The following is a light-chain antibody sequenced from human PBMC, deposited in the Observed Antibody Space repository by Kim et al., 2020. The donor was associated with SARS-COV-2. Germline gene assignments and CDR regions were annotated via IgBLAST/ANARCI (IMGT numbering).Light chain of an antibody. V-gene: IGLV1-51*01. CDR2: DNN. CDR3: GTWDSSLSAYV. Sequence: QNVTISCSGRSSNIGNNYVSWYQQLPGTAPKLLIYDNNKRPSGIPDRFSGSKSGTSATLGITGLQTGDEADYYCGTWDSSLSAYVFGTGTKVTVL. CDR1: SSNIGNNY. J-gene: IGLJ1*01.